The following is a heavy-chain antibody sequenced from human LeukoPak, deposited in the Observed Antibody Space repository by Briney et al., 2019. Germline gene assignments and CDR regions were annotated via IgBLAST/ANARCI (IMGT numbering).Heavy chain of an antibody. J-gene: IGHJ3*02. D-gene: IGHD1-26*01. CDR1: GFTFDDYG. CDR3: ARGSGSGSYDWDAFDI. CDR2: INWNGGST. Sequence: GGSLRLSCAASGFTFDDYGMSWVRQAPGKGLEWVSGINWNGGSTGCADSVKGRFTISRDNAKNSLYLQMNSLRAEDTALYHCARGSGSGSYDWDAFDIWGQGTMVTVSS. V-gene: IGHV3-20*01.